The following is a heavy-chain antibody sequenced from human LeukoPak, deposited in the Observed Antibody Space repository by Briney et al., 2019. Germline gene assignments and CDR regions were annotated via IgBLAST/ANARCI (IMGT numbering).Heavy chain of an antibody. CDR3: ARERRFCTSTSCYCFFDY. Sequence: GGSLRLSCAASGFTFSDYAMHWVRQAPGKALEYVSAIIHNGGSTYYAHSVKGRFTISRDNSKNTLYLQLGSLRDEDMAVYYCARERRFCTSTSCYCFFDYWGQGTLVTVSS. CDR2: IIHNGGST. CDR1: GFTFSDYA. V-gene: IGHV3-64*01. J-gene: IGHJ4*02. D-gene: IGHD2-2*01.